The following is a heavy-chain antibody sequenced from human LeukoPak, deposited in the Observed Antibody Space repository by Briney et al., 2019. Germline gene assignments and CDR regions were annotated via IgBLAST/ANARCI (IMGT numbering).Heavy chain of an antibody. J-gene: IGHJ4*02. V-gene: IGHV1-2*02. CDR3: ARIAVDGRGIDY. CDR2: INPNSGDT. Sequence: ASVKVSCKASGYTFTGYFMHWVRQAPGQGLEWMGWINPNSGDTNYAQKFQGRVTMTRDTSISTAYMELSRLRSDDTAVYYCARIAVDGRGIDYWGQGTLVTVSS. D-gene: IGHD6-19*01. CDR1: GYTFTGYF.